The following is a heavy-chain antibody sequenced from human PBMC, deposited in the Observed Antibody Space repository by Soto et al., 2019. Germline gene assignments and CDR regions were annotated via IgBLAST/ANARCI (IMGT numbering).Heavy chain of an antibody. D-gene: IGHD3-22*01. Sequence: SETLSLTCSVSGASVGSDGYYWSWIRLLQGTGLEWMGYIYDSGSTYYNPSLKSRVTISVDTSKNQFSLKLSSVTAADTAVYYCASNPVYYDSSGHPEGEPAEYFQHWGQGTLVTVSS. CDR1: GASVGSDGYY. CDR3: ASNPVYYDSSGHPEGEPAEYFQH. J-gene: IGHJ1*01. V-gene: IGHV4-61*08. CDR2: IYDSGST.